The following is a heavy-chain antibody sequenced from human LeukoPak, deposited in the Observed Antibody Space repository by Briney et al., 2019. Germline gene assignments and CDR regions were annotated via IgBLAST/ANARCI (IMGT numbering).Heavy chain of an antibody. Sequence: GGSLRLSCAASGFTFSGYYMSWVRQAPGKGLEWVSYITPSGSTIYYADSVKGRFTISRDNAKNSLYLQMNSLRAEDTAGNFCAGRDVYNSAFWGQGTLVTVSS. CDR3: AGRDVYNSAF. J-gene: IGHJ4*02. CDR2: ITPSGSTI. CDR1: GFTFSGYY. D-gene: IGHD5-24*01. V-gene: IGHV3-11*01.